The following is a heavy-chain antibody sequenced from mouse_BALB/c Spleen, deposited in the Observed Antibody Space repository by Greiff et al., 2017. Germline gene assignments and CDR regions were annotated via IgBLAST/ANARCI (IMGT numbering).Heavy chain of an antibody. J-gene: IGHJ4*01. D-gene: IGHD2-2*01. V-gene: IGHV2-6-7*01. CDR2: IWGDGST. CDR3: ARGGYGSYAMDY. CDR1: GFSLTGYG. Sequence: QVQLQQSGPGLVAPSQCLSITCTVSGFSLTGYGVNWVRQPPGKGLEWLGMIWGDGSTDYNSALKSRLSISKDNSKSHVFLKMISLQTDDTARYYCARGGYGSYAMDYWGQGTSVTVSS.